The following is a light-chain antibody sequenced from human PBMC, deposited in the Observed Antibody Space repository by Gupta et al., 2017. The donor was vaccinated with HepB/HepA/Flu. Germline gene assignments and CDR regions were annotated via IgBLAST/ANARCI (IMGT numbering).Light chain of an antibody. Sequence: EIVMTQSPATLSVSPGERVTLSCRASQSVSSNLAWYQQKPGQAPKLLVYDASTRATGIPARFSGSGSGTEFTLTISSLQSEDFAIYYCQQYNNWPPVTFGGGTKVEIK. CDR2: DAS. J-gene: IGKJ4*01. CDR3: QQYNNWPPVT. V-gene: IGKV3-15*01. CDR1: QSVSSN.